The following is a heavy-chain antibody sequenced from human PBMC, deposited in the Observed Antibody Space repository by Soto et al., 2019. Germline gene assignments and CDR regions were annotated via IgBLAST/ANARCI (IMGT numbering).Heavy chain of an antibody. D-gene: IGHD2-8*02. CDR2: INVYNGNT. CDR1: GYTFTNYG. Sequence: QVQLVQSGGEVKKPGASVKVSCKASGYTFTNYGISWVRQAPGQGLEWMGWINVYNGNTKYAQKVQGRVTMPTDTYTSTDYMEIRSLGSEDTAVYSCARGVGPWCYENQDNWFDPWCQGPLVTVSS. CDR3: ARGVGPWCYENQDNWFDP. J-gene: IGHJ5*02. V-gene: IGHV1-18*01.